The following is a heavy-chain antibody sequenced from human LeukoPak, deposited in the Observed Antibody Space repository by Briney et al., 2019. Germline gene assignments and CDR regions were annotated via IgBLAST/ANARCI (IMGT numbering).Heavy chain of an antibody. CDR1: GFTFDDYA. V-gene: IGHV3-9*01. J-gene: IGHJ4*02. Sequence: GGSLRLSCAASGFTFDDYAMHWVRQAPGKGLEWVSGISWNSGSIGYADSVKGRFTISRDNAKNSLYLQMNSLRAEDTALYYCAKDISPIAVAGYDYWGQGTLVSVSS. D-gene: IGHD6-19*01. CDR3: AKDISPIAVAGYDY. CDR2: ISWNSGSI.